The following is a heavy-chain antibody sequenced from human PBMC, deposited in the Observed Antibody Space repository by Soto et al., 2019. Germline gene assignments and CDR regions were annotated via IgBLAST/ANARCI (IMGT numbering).Heavy chain of an antibody. CDR1: GYTFTGYY. CDR2: INPNSGGT. CDR3: ARDTSKSSGSVFGY. V-gene: IGHV1-2*02. J-gene: IGHJ4*02. Sequence: ASVKVSCKASGYTFTGYYMHWVRQAPGQGLEWMGWINPNSGGTNYAQKFQGRVTMTRDASISTAYMELSRLRSDDTAVYYCARDTSKSSGSVFGYWGQGTLVTVSS. D-gene: IGHD6-19*01.